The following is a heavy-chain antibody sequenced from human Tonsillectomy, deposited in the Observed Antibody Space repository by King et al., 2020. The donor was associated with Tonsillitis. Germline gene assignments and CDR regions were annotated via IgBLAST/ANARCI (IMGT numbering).Heavy chain of an antibody. CDR3: ARGGSGWYTPYFDY. CDR1: GGSFSGYY. Sequence: VQLQQWGAGLLKPSETLSLTCAVYGGSFSGYYWSWIRQPPGKGLEWIGEINHSGSTNYNPSLKSRVTISVDTSKNQFSRKLSSVTAADTAVYYCARGGSGWYTPYFDYWGQGTLVTVSS. CDR2: INHSGST. V-gene: IGHV4-34*01. D-gene: IGHD6-19*01. J-gene: IGHJ4*02.